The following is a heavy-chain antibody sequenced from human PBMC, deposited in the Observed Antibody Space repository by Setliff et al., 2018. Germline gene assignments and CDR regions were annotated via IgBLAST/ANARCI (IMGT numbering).Heavy chain of an antibody. Sequence: VASVKVSCKASGYTFTSYGISWVRQAPGQGLEWMGWISAYNGNTNYAQKLQGRVTMTTDKSTSTAYMELRSLRSDDTAVYYCARVLSPSSSWRGWFVPWGQGTLVTVSS. CDR1: GYTFTSYG. CDR3: ARVLSPSSSWRGWFVP. V-gene: IGHV1-18*01. J-gene: IGHJ5*02. CDR2: ISAYNGNT. D-gene: IGHD6-13*01.